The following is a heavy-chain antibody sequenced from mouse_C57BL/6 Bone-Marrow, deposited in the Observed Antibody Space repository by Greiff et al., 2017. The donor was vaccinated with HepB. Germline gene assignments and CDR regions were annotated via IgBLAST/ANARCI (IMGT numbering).Heavy chain of an antibody. CDR1: GYTFTSYT. J-gene: IGHJ2*01. CDR2: INPSSGYT. D-gene: IGHD2-3*01. V-gene: IGHV1-4*01. Sequence: VQWVESGAELARPGASVKMSCKASGYTFTSYTMHWVKQRPGQGLEWIGYINPSSGYTKYNQKFKDKATLTADKSSSTAYMQLSSLTSEDSAVYYCANEGYYTSYFDYWGQGTTLTVSS. CDR3: ANEGYYTSYFDY.